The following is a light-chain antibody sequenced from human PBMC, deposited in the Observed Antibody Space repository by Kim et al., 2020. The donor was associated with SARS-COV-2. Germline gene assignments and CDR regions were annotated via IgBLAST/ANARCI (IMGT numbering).Light chain of an antibody. CDR2: GAS. J-gene: IGKJ2*01. CDR1: QSVSNNY. Sequence: EIVLTQSPGTLSLSPGERATLSCRASQSVSNNYLAWYQQKPGQAPRLLIYGASSRATGIPDRISGSGSGTDFTLTISRLEPEDFAVYYCQQHGNSLLFGKGTTLDI. CDR3: QQHGNSLL. V-gene: IGKV3-20*01.